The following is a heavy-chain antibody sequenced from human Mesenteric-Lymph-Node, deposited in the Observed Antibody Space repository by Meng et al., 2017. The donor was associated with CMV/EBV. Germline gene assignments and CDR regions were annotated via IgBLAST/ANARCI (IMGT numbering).Heavy chain of an antibody. D-gene: IGHD2-2*01. Sequence: ASVKVSCKASGYTFTSYYMHWVRQAPGQGLEWMGIINPSGGSTSYAQKFQGRVTMTRDTSTSTVYMELSSLRSEDTAVYYCARDLRAVVVPAARGIDYWGQGTLVTVSS. CDR1: GYTFTSYY. V-gene: IGHV1-46*01. CDR3: ARDLRAVVVPAARGIDY. CDR2: INPSGGST. J-gene: IGHJ4*02.